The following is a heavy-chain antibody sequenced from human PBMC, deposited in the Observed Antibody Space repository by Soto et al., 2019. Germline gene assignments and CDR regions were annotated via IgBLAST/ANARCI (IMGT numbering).Heavy chain of an antibody. CDR1: GFTCSAFA. Sequence: QVQMVESGGGVAQPGGSLRLSCAVSGFTCSAFAMYWVRQAPGKGLEWVALISYDGRNEDYAESVRGRFTISRDNSKNTLYLDMNSLSAEDSAVYFCAKGVVREPAYFDDWGQGTLVTVSS. CDR2: ISYDGRNE. V-gene: IGHV3-30*18. J-gene: IGHJ4*02. D-gene: IGHD3-10*01. CDR3: AKGVVREPAYFDD.